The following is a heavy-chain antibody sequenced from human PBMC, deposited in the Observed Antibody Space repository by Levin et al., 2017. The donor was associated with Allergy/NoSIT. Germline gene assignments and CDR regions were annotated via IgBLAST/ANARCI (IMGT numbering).Heavy chain of an antibody. Sequence: SCAASGFTFNNYDMNWVRQAPGKGLEWVSTVSGSGSSTSYADSVQGRFSISRDNSKYTLYLQMNSLRAEDTAVYYCALDGYSSGWYQGYWGQGTLVTVSS. CDR3: ALDGYSSGWYQGY. CDR2: VSGSGSST. D-gene: IGHD6-19*01. V-gene: IGHV3-23*01. CDR1: GFTFNNYD. J-gene: IGHJ4*02.